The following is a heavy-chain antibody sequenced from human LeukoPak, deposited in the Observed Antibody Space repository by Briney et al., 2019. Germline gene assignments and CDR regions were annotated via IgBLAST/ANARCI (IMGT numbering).Heavy chain of an antibody. CDR3: ARVLSRITIFGVAEPDY. V-gene: IGHV3-23*01. Sequence: GGSLRLSCAASGFTFSSYAMSWVRQAPGKGLEWVSAISGSGGSTYYADSVKGRFTISRDNSKNSLYLQMNSLRAEDTAVYYCARVLSRITIFGVAEPDYWGQGTLVTVSS. CDR2: ISGSGGST. D-gene: IGHD3-3*01. J-gene: IGHJ4*02. CDR1: GFTFSSYA.